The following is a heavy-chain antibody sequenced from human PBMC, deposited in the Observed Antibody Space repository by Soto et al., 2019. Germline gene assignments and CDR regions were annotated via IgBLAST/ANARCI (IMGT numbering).Heavy chain of an antibody. CDR3: ARHPFGGYAFDS. CDR1: GASINSNVHY. V-gene: IGHV4-39*01. CDR2: VSYTGSP. Sequence: SSETLSLTCTVSGASINSNVHYWGWVRQSPGKGLEWIASVSYTGSPYHNPSLESRVSISVDTSDNQFSLKVTSVTAADTGIYYCARHPFGGYAFDSWGQGTLVTVSS. D-gene: IGHD3-16*01. J-gene: IGHJ4*02.